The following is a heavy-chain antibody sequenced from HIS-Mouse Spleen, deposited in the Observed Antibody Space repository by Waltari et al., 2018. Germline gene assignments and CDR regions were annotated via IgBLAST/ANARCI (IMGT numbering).Heavy chain of an antibody. CDR2: IHYSGST. J-gene: IGHJ2*01. CDR1: GGSIRSSSYY. D-gene: IGHD6-13*01. CDR3: AREIPYSSSWYDWYFDL. Sequence: QLQLQESGPGLVTPSETLSLPCTVSGGSIRSSSYYWGWIRQPPGKGLEWIGSIHYSGSTYYNPSLKSRVTISVDTSKNQFSLKLSSVTAADTAVYYCAREIPYSSSWYDWYFDLWGRGTLVTVSS. V-gene: IGHV4-39*07.